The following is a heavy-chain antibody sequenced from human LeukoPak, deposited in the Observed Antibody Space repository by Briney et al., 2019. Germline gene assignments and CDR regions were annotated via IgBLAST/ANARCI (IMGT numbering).Heavy chain of an antibody. J-gene: IGHJ1*01. D-gene: IGHD1-26*01. Sequence: ASVKVSCKASGYNFIGYYMHWVRQAPGQGLEWMGWINPRSGDTNYVQKFQGRVTMTRDTSIKTADMELSSLRSDDTAVYYCATGEKGTSWWDDLQHWGQGTLVTVSS. CDR1: GYNFIGYY. CDR3: ATGEKGTSWWDDLQH. CDR2: INPRSGDT. V-gene: IGHV1-2*02.